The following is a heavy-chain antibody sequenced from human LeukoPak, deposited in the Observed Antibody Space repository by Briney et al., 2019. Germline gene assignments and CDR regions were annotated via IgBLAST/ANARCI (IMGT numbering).Heavy chain of an antibody. Sequence: SETLSLTCTVSGGSISIYYWSWIRQPPGKGLEWIGYIYYSGSTNYNPSLKSRVTISVNTSKNQFSLKLSSVTAADTAVYYCARGGRAIFGVVTGFDYWGQGTLVTVSS. D-gene: IGHD3-3*01. CDR3: ARGGRAIFGVVTGFDY. J-gene: IGHJ4*02. CDR1: GGSISIYY. CDR2: IYYSGST. V-gene: IGHV4-59*01.